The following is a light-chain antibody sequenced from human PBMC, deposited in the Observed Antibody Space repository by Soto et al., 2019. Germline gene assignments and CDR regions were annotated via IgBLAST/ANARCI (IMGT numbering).Light chain of an antibody. Sequence: EIVLTQSPGTLSLSPGERATLSCRASQSVTNNYLAWYQQKPGQAPRLLIYDASNRATGIPDRFSGSGSGTDFTLTISRLEPEDFAMYYCQQYGSLITFGGGNKVEIK. V-gene: IGKV3-20*01. CDR1: QSVTNNY. J-gene: IGKJ4*01. CDR3: QQYGSLIT. CDR2: DAS.